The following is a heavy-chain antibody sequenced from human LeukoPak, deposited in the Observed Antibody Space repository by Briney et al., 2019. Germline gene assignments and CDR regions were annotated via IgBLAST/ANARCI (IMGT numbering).Heavy chain of an antibody. V-gene: IGHV3-7*05. CDR2: IKQDGSEK. J-gene: IGHJ4*02. Sequence: PGGSLRLSCAASGFTFGSYWMSWVRQAPGKGLEWVADIKQDGSEKYYVDSVKGRFIISRDNAKNSLYLQMNSLRAEDTAVYYCANALGAHYFDSWGQGTLVTVSS. CDR1: GFTFGSYW. D-gene: IGHD1-26*01. CDR3: ANALGAHYFDS.